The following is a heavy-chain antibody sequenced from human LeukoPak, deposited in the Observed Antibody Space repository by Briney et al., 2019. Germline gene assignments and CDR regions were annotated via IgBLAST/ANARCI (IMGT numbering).Heavy chain of an antibody. V-gene: IGHV1-24*01. CDR2: FDPEDGET. Sequence: GASVKVSCKASGYTFTSYYMHWVRQAPGKGLEWMGGFDPEDGETIYAQKFQGRVTMTEDTSTDTAYMELSSLRSEDTAVYYCATDSRDYYGMDVWGQGTTVTVSS. CDR1: GYTFTSYY. D-gene: IGHD2-2*01. CDR3: ATDSRDYYGMDV. J-gene: IGHJ6*02.